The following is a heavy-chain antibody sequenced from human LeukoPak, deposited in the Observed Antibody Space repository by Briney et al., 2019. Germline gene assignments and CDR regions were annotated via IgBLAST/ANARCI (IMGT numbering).Heavy chain of an antibody. CDR1: GDSISNNNYY. CDR2: LNPSGTT. Sequence: SETLSLTCTVSGDSISNNNYYWTSIRQPAGKGLEWIGRLNPSGTTNYNSSLESRVTISADTSENQFSLKLSSVTAADTAVYYCARGRPYGDYFDYWGQGALVTVSS. CDR3: ARGRPYGDYFDY. J-gene: IGHJ4*02. V-gene: IGHV4-61*02. D-gene: IGHD4-17*01.